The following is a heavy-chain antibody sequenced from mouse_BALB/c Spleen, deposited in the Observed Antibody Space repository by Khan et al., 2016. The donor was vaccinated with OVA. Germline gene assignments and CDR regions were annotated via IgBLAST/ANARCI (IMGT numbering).Heavy chain of an antibody. V-gene: IGHV3-2*02. D-gene: IGHD1-1*01. CDR3: ARVYEGDFDY. J-gene: IGHJ2*01. Sequence: DVQLQESGPGLVKPSQSLSLTCTVTGYSITSDYAWNWIRQFPENKLEWMGFITYSGNTNYNPSLKSRFSITRDTSKNQFFLQLKSVTTEDTATYYCARVYEGDFDYWGQGTTLTVSS. CDR1: GYSITSDYA. CDR2: ITYSGNT.